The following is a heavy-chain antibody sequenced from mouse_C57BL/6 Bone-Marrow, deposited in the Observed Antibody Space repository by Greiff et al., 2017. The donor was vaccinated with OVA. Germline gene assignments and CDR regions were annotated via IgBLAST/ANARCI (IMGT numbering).Heavy chain of an antibody. V-gene: IGHV1-26*01. CDR3: AGGLGQYYFDY. CDR2: INPNNGGT. D-gene: IGHD3-3*01. J-gene: IGHJ2*01. Sequence: EVQLQQSGPELVKPGASVKISCKASGYTFTDYYMNWVKQSHGKSLEWIGDINPNNGGTSYNQKFKGKATLTVDKSSSTAYMELRSLTSEDSAVYNCAGGLGQYYFDYRGQGTTLTVSS. CDR1: GYTFTDYY.